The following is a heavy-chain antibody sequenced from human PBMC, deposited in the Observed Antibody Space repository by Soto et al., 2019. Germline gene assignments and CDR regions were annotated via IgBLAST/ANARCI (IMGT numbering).Heavy chain of an antibody. CDR1: GLTFSSYA. J-gene: IGHJ4*02. CDR3: SKDRDAYSTGWYDFDY. Sequence: EVQLLESGGGLVQPGGSLRLSCAASGLTFSSYAMTWVRQAPGKGLEWVSVISGGGGSAYNADSVKGRFTISRDNSKKTLFLQMNSLRAEDTAVYYCSKDRDAYSTGWYDFDYWGQGTQVTVSS. CDR2: ISGGGGSA. D-gene: IGHD6-19*01. V-gene: IGHV3-23*01.